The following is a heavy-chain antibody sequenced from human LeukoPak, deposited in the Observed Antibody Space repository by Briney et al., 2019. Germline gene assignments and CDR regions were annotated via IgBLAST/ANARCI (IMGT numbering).Heavy chain of an antibody. J-gene: IGHJ4*02. CDR1: GYTFTSYG. Sequence: ASVKVSCKASGYTFTSYGISWVRQAPGQGLEWMGWISAYNGNTNYAQKLQGRVTMTTDTSTSTVYMELSSLRSEDTAVYYCAKGDGLRRGTYYNLDYWGQGTLVTVSS. D-gene: IGHD1-26*01. CDR3: AKGDGLRRGTYYNLDY. V-gene: IGHV1-18*01. CDR2: ISAYNGNT.